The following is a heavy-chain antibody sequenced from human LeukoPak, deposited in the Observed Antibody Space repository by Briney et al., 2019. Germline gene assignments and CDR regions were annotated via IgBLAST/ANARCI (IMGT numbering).Heavy chain of an antibody. CDR2: IYHSGST. CDR1: GYSISSGYY. V-gene: IGHV4-38-2*02. Sequence: PSETLSPTCTVSGYSISSGYYWGWIRQPPGKGLEWIGSIYHSGSTYYNPSLKSRVTISVDTSKNQFSLKLSSVTAADTAVYYCARDPPYLSGYWGQGTLVTVSS. CDR3: ARDPPYLSGY. J-gene: IGHJ4*02. D-gene: IGHD1-26*01.